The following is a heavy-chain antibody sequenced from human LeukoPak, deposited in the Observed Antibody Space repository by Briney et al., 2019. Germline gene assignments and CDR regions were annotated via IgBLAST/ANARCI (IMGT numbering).Heavy chain of an antibody. CDR1: GFTFSSYE. CDR3: ARGITLDV. J-gene: IGHJ6*04. Sequence: GGSLRLSCAASGFTFSSYEMNWVRQAPGRGLEWVANIMQDGNDKYYVDSVKGRFTISRDNAKNSLYLQLNSLRAEDTAVYYCARGITLDVWGKGTTVTVSS. D-gene: IGHD3-10*01. V-gene: IGHV3-7*01. CDR2: IMQDGNDK.